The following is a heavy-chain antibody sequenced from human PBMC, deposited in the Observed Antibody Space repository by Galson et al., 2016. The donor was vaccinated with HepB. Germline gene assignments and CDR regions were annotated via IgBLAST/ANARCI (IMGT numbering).Heavy chain of an antibody. V-gene: IGHV3-23*01. Sequence: SLRLSCAASGFTFRSCAMSWVRQAPGKGLEWVSSISTSGDSTYYADSMKGRFTISRDNSKNTLHLQMGSLRAEDTAVYYCAKRPSGTWGPFEYWGQGTLVTVSS. CDR1: GFTFRSCA. CDR3: AKRPSGTWGPFEY. CDR2: ISTSGDST. J-gene: IGHJ4*02. D-gene: IGHD7-27*01.